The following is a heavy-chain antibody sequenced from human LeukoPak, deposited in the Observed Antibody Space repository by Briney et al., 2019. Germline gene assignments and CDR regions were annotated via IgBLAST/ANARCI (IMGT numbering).Heavy chain of an antibody. J-gene: IGHJ6*02. CDR2: IYTSGST. D-gene: IGHD6-13*01. CDR1: GGSISSYY. Sequence: SETLSLTCTVSGGSISSYYRSWIRQPAGKGLEWIGRIYTSGSTNYNPSLKSRVTMSVDTSKNQFSLKLSSVTAADTAVYYCARDCAIAAAGICYYYYYGMDVWGQGTTVTVSS. CDR3: ARDCAIAAAGICYYYYYGMDV. V-gene: IGHV4-4*07.